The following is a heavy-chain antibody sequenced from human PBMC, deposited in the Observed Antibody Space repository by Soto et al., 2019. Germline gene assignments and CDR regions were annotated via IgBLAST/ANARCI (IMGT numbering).Heavy chain of an antibody. CDR2: ISSIGST. CDR1: GGSISSGDYF. Sequence: PSETLSLTCTVSGGSISSGDYFWSWIRQSPGKGLEWIGYISSIGSTYYNPSLKSRVSVSRDTSKNQFSLKLSSVTTTETAVYYCARGLVIRPYYYHGMDVWGQGTTVTVSS. J-gene: IGHJ6*02. V-gene: IGHV4-30-4*01. CDR3: ARGLVIRPYYYHGMDV. D-gene: IGHD3-9*01.